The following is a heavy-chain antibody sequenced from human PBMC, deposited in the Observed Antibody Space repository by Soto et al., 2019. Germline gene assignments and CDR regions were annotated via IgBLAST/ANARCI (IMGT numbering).Heavy chain of an antibody. CDR3: AKEPNCTSTSCYMDV. Sequence: GGSLRLSCAASGFRFSNYAMSWVRQAPGKGLEWVSGISGSGGSTYYADSVKGRFTISRDNSKNTLYLQMNSLRAEDTSVYYCAKEPNCTSTSCYMDVWGQGTMVTVSS. J-gene: IGHJ6*02. CDR2: ISGSGGST. V-gene: IGHV3-23*01. D-gene: IGHD2-2*01. CDR1: GFRFSNYA.